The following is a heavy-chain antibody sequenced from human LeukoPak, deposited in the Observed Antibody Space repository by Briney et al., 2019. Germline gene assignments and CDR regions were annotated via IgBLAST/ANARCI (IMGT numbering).Heavy chain of an antibody. D-gene: IGHD2-15*01. J-gene: IGHJ6*02. CDR1: GYTLTSYG. V-gene: IGHV1-18*01. Sequence: ASVKVSCKASGYTLTSYGISWVRQAPGQGLEWMGWISAYNGNTNYAQKLQGRVTMTTDTSTSTAYMELRSLRSDDTAVYYCARGIEDIVVVVAAGSYYYGMDVWGQGTTVTVSS. CDR3: ARGIEDIVVVVAAGSYYYGMDV. CDR2: ISAYNGNT.